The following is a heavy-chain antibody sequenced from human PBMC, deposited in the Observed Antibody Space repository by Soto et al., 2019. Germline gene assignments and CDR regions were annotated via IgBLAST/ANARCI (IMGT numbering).Heavy chain of an antibody. CDR3: TRDMIYGSERSHYYYAMDV. J-gene: IGHJ6*02. CDR1: GGSISSSNW. CDR2: IYHSGST. Sequence: QVQLQESGPRLVKPSGTLSLTCAVSGGSISSSNWWSWVRQPPGQGLEWIGEIYHSGSTNYNPSLMSRLTISVDRSKNQLSLKLRSVTAADTAVYYCTRDMIYGSERSHYYYAMDVWGRGTTVTVSS. V-gene: IGHV4-4*02. D-gene: IGHD3-10*01.